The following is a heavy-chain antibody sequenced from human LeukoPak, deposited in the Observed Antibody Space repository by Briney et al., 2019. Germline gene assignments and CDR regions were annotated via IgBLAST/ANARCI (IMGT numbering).Heavy chain of an antibody. D-gene: IGHD3-10*01. Sequence: PGGSLRLSCAASGFTFSSYSMNWVRQAPGKGLEWVSSISRSSSYIYYADSVKGRFTISRDNAKNSLYLQMNSLRAEDTAVYYCARDTYHGSGSYYNGDDWGQGTLVTVSS. CDR3: ARDTYHGSGSYYNGDD. CDR1: GFTFSSYS. CDR2: ISRSSSYI. J-gene: IGHJ4*02. V-gene: IGHV3-21*01.